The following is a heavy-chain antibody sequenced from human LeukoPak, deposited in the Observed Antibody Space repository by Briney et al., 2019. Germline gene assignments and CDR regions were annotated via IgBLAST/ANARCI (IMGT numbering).Heavy chain of an antibody. Sequence: SETLSLTCTVSGDSISTSNSYWGWIRQPPWKGLEWIGSIYYSGSTYYNPSLKSRVTISVDTSKNQFSLKLSSVTAADTAVYYCARHRYYYRSGSYYGAPYYMDVWGKGTTVTISS. CDR1: GDSISTSNSY. CDR2: IYYSGST. CDR3: ARHRYYYRSGSYYGAPYYMDV. J-gene: IGHJ6*03. D-gene: IGHD3-10*01. V-gene: IGHV4-39*01.